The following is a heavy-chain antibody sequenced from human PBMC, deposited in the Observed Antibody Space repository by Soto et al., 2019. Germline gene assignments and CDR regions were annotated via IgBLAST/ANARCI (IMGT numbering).Heavy chain of an antibody. J-gene: IGHJ6*02. CDR2: ISYDGSNK. D-gene: IGHD3-3*01. Sequence: LRLSCAASGFTFSSYAMHWVRQAPGKGLEWVAVISYDGSNKYYADSVKGRFTISRDNAKNTLYLQMNSLRAEDTAVYYCARDYDFWSGYYLDYYYGMDVWGQGTTVTVSS. CDR3: ARDYDFWSGYYLDYYYGMDV. CDR1: GFTFSSYA. V-gene: IGHV3-30-3*01.